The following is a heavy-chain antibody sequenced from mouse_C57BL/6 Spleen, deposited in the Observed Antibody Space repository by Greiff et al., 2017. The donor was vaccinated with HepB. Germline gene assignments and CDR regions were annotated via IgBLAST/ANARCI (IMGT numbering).Heavy chain of an antibody. CDR2: INPSNGGT. D-gene: IGHD2-3*01. CDR3: ARWGLLRGYFDV. Sequence: QVQLQQSGTELVKPGASVKLSCKASGYTFTSYWMHWVKQRPGQGLEWIGNINPSNGGTNYNEKFKSKATLTVDKSSSTAYMQLSSLTSEDSAVYYCARWGLLRGYFDVWGTGTTVTVSS. J-gene: IGHJ1*03. CDR1: GYTFTSYW. V-gene: IGHV1-53*01.